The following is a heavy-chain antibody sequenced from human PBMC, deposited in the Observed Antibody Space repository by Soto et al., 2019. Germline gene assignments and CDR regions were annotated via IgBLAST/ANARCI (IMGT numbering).Heavy chain of an antibody. J-gene: IGHJ4*02. D-gene: IGHD6-19*01. V-gene: IGHV3-30*03. CDR2: ISNDGSKK. CDR3: ARDVAMPTGLGLGY. CDR1: GFAFTNYG. Sequence: QVQVVESGGGVVQPGTSLRLSCAASGFAFTNYGIHWVRQAPGKGLEWVAHISNDGSKKFYGDSVKGRFTISRDNSDNTVYLQMTSLRPDDTAVFYCARDVAMPTGLGLGYWGQGTLVTVSS.